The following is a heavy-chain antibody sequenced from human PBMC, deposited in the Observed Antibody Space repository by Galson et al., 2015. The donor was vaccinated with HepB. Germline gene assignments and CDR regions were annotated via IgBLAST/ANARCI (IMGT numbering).Heavy chain of an antibody. V-gene: IGHV3-15*01. J-gene: IGHJ6*02. CDR3: TTKYYYGMDV. Sequence: SLRLSCAASGFTFSNAWMSWVRQAPGKGLEWVGRIKSKTDGGTTDYAAPAKGRFTISRDDSKNTLYLQMNSLKTEDTAVYYWTTKYYYGMDVWGQGTTVTVSS. CDR2: IKSKTDGGTT. CDR1: GFTFSNAW.